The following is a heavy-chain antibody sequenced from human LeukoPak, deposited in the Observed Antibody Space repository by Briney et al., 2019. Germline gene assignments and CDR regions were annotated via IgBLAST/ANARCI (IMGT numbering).Heavy chain of an antibody. D-gene: IGHD2-2*01. CDR2: IRYDGSHK. CDR3: AKASSASPSCLNA. V-gene: IGHV3-30*02. J-gene: IGHJ5*02. Sequence: GGSLRLSCAVSGITLSNYGMSWVRQAPGKGLEWVAVIRYDGSHKYYADSVKGRFTMSRDNSNNTLFLQMNSLRVDDTAIYYCAKASSASPSCLNAWGQGTLVTVSS. CDR1: GITLSNYG.